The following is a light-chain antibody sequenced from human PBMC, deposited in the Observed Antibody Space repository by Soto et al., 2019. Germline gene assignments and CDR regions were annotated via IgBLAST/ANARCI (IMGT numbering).Light chain of an antibody. J-gene: IGLJ2*01. CDR3: LSFDSSLSVV. CDR2: GNT. Sequence: QSVLTQPPSVSGAPRQRVTISCTGSSSNIGAGYDVHWYQQLPGRAPKVLIYGNTNRPSGVPDRFSGSKSGTSASLAITGLQAEDEADYYCLSFDSSLSVVFGGGTKLTVL. V-gene: IGLV1-40*01. CDR1: SSNIGAGYD.